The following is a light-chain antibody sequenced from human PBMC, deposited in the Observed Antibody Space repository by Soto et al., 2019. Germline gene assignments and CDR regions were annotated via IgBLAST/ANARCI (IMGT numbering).Light chain of an antibody. Sequence: EIVLTQSPGTLSLSPGERATLSCRASQSVSSSYLAWYQQKPGQAPRLLIYGASSRATGIPDRFSGSGSGTDFTLSTSRLEPGDLAVYYCQQYGRLGAFGGGTKVEIK. CDR1: QSVSSSY. CDR3: QQYGRLGA. CDR2: GAS. V-gene: IGKV3-20*01. J-gene: IGKJ4*01.